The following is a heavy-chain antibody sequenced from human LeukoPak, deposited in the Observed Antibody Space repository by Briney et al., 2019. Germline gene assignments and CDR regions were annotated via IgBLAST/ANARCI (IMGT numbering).Heavy chain of an antibody. D-gene: IGHD2-15*01. CDR2: ISSSSSTI. V-gene: IGHV3-48*04. Sequence: GGSLRLSCAVSGFTFSSYSMNWVRRTPGKGLEWVSYISSSSSTIYYADSVKGRFTISRDNAKNSLYLQMNSLRAEDTAVYYCARDYCSGGSCYWYIDYWGQGTLVTVSS. CDR3: ARDYCSGGSCYWYIDY. CDR1: GFTFSSYS. J-gene: IGHJ4*02.